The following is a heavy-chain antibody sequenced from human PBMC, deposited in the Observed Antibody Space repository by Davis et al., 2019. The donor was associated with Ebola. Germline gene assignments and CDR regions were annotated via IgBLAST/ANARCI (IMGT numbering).Heavy chain of an antibody. CDR1: RFTFSSYG. D-gene: IGHD4-17*01. CDR2: IGRSGDDI. V-gene: IGHV3-21*05. CDR3: ARRIIGDSRGGVDV. Sequence: PGGSLRLSCAASRFTFSSYGMYWFRQPPGQGLEWVSYIGRSGDDISYTDSVKDRFTVSRDNAKDSLYLDMNSLRDEDTAVYYCARRIIGDSRGGVDVWGQGTTVSVSS. J-gene: IGHJ6*02.